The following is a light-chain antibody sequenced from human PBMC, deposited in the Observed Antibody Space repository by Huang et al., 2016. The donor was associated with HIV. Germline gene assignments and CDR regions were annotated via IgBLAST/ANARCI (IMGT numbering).Light chain of an antibody. V-gene: IGKV3-11*01. Sequence: EIVLTQSPATLSLSPGERATLSCRASQSVSNYLAWYPQKPGQAPRLLIYDAADRATGIPARFSGSGSGTDFTLTISSLEPEDFAIYYCQQRSDWPTFGQGTRLEIK. CDR1: QSVSNY. CDR3: QQRSDWPT. CDR2: DAA. J-gene: IGKJ5*01.